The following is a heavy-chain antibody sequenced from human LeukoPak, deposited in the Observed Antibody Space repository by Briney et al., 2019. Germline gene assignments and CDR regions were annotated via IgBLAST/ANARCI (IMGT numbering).Heavy chain of an antibody. Sequence: PGASLRLSCAASGFTFSSYAMSWVRQAPGKGLEWVSAISGSGGSTYYADSVKGRFTISRDNSKNTLYLQMNSLRAEDTAVYYCAKRYYYDSSGYYYPYWGQGTLVTVSS. CDR2: ISGSGGST. D-gene: IGHD3-22*01. J-gene: IGHJ4*02. V-gene: IGHV3-23*01. CDR1: GFTFSSYA. CDR3: AKRYYYDSSGYYYPY.